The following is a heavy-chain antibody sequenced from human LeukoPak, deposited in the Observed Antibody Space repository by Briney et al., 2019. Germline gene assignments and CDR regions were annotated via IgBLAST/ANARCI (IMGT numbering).Heavy chain of an antibody. D-gene: IGHD3-10*01. CDR1: GFTFSSYW. CDR2: IKQDGSEK. CDR3: ARDVTMVRGVIIYYYCYYMDV. J-gene: IGHJ6*03. Sequence: PGGSLRLSCAASGFTFSSYWTSWVRQAPGKGLEWVANIKQDGSEKYYVDSVKGRFTISRDNAKNSLYLQMNSLRAEDTAVYYCARDVTMVRGVIIYYYCYYMDVWGKGTTVTVSS. V-gene: IGHV3-7*01.